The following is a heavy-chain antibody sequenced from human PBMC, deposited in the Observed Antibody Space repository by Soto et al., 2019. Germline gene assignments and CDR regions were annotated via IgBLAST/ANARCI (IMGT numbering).Heavy chain of an antibody. CDR3: ATFTFGRPFDT. V-gene: IGHV3-23*01. Sequence: PGGSLRLSCAASGFTFNTYAMSWVRQAPGQGLEWVSAISGSGFSTYYADSVKGRFSISSDSSKNTLFLQMNSLRADDTAVYFCATFTFGRPFDTWGQETMVTVSS. CDR2: ISGSGFST. D-gene: IGHD3-16*01. J-gene: IGHJ3*02. CDR1: GFTFNTYA.